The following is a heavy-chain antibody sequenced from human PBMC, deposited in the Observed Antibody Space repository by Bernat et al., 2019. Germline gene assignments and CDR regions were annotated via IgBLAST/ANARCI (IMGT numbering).Heavy chain of an antibody. CDR1: GFTFSSYA. Sequence: EVQLLESGGGLVQPGGSLRLSCAASGFTFSSYAMSWVRQAPGKGLEWVSAISGSGGSTYYADSVKGRFTISRDNSKNTLYLQMNSLRAEDTAVYYCAKDGAPYSSSGGGAFDIWGQGTMVTVSS. CDR2: ISGSGGST. J-gene: IGHJ3*02. CDR3: AKDGAPYSSSGGGAFDI. V-gene: IGHV3-23*01. D-gene: IGHD6-6*01.